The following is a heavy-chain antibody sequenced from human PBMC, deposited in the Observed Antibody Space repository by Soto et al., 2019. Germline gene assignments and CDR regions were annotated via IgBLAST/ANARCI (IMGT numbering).Heavy chain of an antibody. CDR3: AREHYDFWSGEHNWFDP. Sequence: SETLFLTCAVSGYSISSSNWWGWIRQPPGKGLEWIGYIYYSGTTYYNPSLKSRVTMSVDTSKNQFSLKLTSVTAVDTAVYYCAREHYDFWSGEHNWFDPWGQGTLVT. D-gene: IGHD3-3*01. J-gene: IGHJ5*02. CDR1: GYSISSSNW. CDR2: IYYSGTT. V-gene: IGHV4-28*03.